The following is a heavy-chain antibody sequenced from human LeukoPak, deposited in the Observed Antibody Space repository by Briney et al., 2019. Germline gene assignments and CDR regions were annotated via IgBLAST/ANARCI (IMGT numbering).Heavy chain of an antibody. CDR2: IKQDGSTT. CDR1: GFTFRSYW. J-gene: IGHJ6*02. Sequence: GGSLRLSCAASGFTFRSYWMTWVRQAPGKGLDWVANIKQDGSTTYYVDSAKGRFTISRDNAKNSLYLQMNSLRAEDTAVYYCARRFYYGMDVWGHGTTVTVSS. V-gene: IGHV3-7*01. CDR3: ARRFYYGMDV.